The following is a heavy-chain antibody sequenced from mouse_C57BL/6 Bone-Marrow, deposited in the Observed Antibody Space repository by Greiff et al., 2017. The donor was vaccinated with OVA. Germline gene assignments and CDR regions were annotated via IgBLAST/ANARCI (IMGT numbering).Heavy chain of an antibody. CDR1: GFTFSDYG. CDR3: ARHDGYYEEYAMDY. CDR2: ISNLAYSI. J-gene: IGHJ4*01. V-gene: IGHV5-15*01. D-gene: IGHD2-3*01. Sequence: EVKVVESGGGLVQPGGSLKLSCAASGFTFSDYGMAWVRQAPRKGPEWVAFISNLAYSIYYADTVTGRFTISRENAKNTLYLEMSSLRSEDTAMYYCARHDGYYEEYAMDYWGQGTSVTVSS.